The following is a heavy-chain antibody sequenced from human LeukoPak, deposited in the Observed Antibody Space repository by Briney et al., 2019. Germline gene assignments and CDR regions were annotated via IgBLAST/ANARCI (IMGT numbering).Heavy chain of an antibody. Sequence: PGGSPRLSCAASGFTFSSYEMNWVRQAPGKGLEWVSYISSSGSTIYYADSVKGRFTISRDNAKNSLYLQMNSLRAEDTAVYYCARGPYATMGFDYWGQGTLVTVSS. CDR2: ISSSGSTI. CDR1: GFTFSSYE. J-gene: IGHJ4*02. D-gene: IGHD3-16*01. CDR3: ARGPYATMGFDY. V-gene: IGHV3-48*03.